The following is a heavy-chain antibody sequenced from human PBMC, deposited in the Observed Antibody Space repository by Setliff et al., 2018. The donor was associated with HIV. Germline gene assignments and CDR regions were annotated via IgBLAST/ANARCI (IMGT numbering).Heavy chain of an antibody. D-gene: IGHD3-3*01. CDR1: GYTFTDYY. J-gene: IGHJ6*03. Sequence: ASVKVSCKASGYTFTDYYIHWVRQAPGQGLEWMGWINPNSSDTNYAQKFQGRVTMTRDTSISTAYMDLSRLRSDDTAVYYCARGGPWSGYYHYYYYMDVWGKGTTVTVSS. CDR2: INPNSSDT. CDR3: ARGGPWSGYYHYYYYMDV. V-gene: IGHV1-2*02.